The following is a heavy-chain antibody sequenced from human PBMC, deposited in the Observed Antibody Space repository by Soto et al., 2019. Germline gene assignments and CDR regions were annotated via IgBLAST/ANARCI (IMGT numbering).Heavy chain of an antibody. D-gene: IGHD4-17*01. Sequence: QVQLQESGPGLVKPSQTLSLTCTVSGGSINSGPYYWTWIRQHPGKGLEWIGYIYYSGTTYYNPSLKSRVTXXVXTXXNQFSLKLTSVTAADTAVYYCARQHYGDYNLLPDYWGQGTLVTVSS. CDR3: ARQHYGDYNLLPDY. V-gene: IGHV4-31*03. CDR1: GGSINSGPYY. CDR2: IYYSGTT. J-gene: IGHJ4*02.